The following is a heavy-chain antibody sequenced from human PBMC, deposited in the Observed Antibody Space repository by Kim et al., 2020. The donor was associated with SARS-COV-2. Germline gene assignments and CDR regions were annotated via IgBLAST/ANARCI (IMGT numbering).Heavy chain of an antibody. CDR2: GGST. CDR3: VTQGLLWF. D-gene: IGHD3-10*01. J-gene: IGHJ4*02. V-gene: IGHV3-64D*09. Sequence: GGSTYYADSVKGRFTISRDNSKNTLYLQMSSLRAEDTAVYYCVTQGLLWFGGQGTLVTVSS.